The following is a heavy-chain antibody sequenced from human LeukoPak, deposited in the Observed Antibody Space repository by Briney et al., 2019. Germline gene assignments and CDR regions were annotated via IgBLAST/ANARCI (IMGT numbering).Heavy chain of an antibody. CDR3: ARDSGSGSNDY. J-gene: IGHJ4*02. D-gene: IGHD1-26*01. CDR2: ISAGNGNT. CDR1: GYTFTSYA. Sequence: ASVTVSCKASGYTFTSYAIHWVRQAPGQRLEWMGWISAGNGNTKYSQNFQGRVTFISNTSATTAFMELSSLRSEDAAVYYGARDSGSGSNDYWGQGTLVTVSS. V-gene: IGHV1-3*01.